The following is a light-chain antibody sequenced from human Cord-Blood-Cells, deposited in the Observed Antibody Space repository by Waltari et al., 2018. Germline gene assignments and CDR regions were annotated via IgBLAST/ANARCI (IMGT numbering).Light chain of an antibody. Sequence: QSALTQPASVYGSPGQSITISCTGTSSDVGGYNYVSGYQQHPGNAPKLMIYEVSNRPSGVSNRFSGSKSGNTASLTISGLQAEDEADYYCSSYTSSSTLVFGTGTKVTVL. J-gene: IGLJ1*01. CDR1: SSDVGGYNY. CDR2: EVS. V-gene: IGLV2-14*01. CDR3: SSYTSSSTLV.